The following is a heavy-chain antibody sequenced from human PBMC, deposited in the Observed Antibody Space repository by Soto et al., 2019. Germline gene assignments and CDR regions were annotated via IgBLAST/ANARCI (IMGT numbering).Heavy chain of an antibody. CDR1: GFTFNTNA. CDR2: ISRSGYGT. CDR3: AKARDCSGGACFLIDS. Sequence: PGGSLRLSCAASGFTFNTNAMNWVRQAPGKGLEWVSTISRSGYGTYYADSVRGRFTISRDNSKNTLYLQMNSLRADDTALYYCAKARDCSGGACFLIDSWGQGTLVTVSS. V-gene: IGHV3-23*01. J-gene: IGHJ4*02. D-gene: IGHD2-15*01.